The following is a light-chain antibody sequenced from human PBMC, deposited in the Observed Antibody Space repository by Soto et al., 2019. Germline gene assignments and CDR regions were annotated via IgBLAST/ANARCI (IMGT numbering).Light chain of an antibody. CDR2: EGS. CDR3: CSYAGSSIHVV. Sequence: QSALTQPASVSGSPGQSITISCTGTSSDVGSYNLVSWYQQHPGKAPKLMIYEGSKRPSGVSNRFSGSNSGNTASLTISGRQAEDEADYYCCSYAGSSIHVVFGGGTQLTVL. V-gene: IGLV2-23*01. J-gene: IGLJ2*01. CDR1: SSDVGSYNL.